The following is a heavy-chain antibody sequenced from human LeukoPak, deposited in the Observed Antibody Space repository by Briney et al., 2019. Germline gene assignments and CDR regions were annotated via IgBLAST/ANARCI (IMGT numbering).Heavy chain of an antibody. Sequence: KASETLSLTCTVSGGSISSFYWSWIRQPPGKGLEWIGYIYYTGSTNYNSSLKSRVTISVDTSKNQFSLNLSSVTAADTAMYYCARQSIVVLPGWFDPWGQGTLVTVSS. D-gene: IGHD2-2*01. CDR1: GGSISSFY. CDR3: ARQSIVVLPGWFDP. J-gene: IGHJ5*02. CDR2: IYYTGST. V-gene: IGHV4-59*01.